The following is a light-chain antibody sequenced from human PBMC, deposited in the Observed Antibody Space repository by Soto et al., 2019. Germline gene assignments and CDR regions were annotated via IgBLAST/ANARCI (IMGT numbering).Light chain of an antibody. Sequence: QSALTQPASVSGSPGQSISISCTGTSSDVGKYKFVSWYQQHPGTAPKVIIYEGTKRPSGVSHRFSGSKSGNTASLTISGLQAEDEADYYCCSDAGSGTLVFGGGTKLTVL. CDR3: CSDAGSGTLV. CDR2: EGT. J-gene: IGLJ3*02. CDR1: SSDVGKYKF. V-gene: IGLV2-23*01.